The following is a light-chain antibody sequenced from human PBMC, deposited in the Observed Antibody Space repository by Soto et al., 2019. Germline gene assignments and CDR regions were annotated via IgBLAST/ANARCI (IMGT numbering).Light chain of an antibody. CDR3: AAWDDSLNGYA. J-gene: IGLJ1*01. CDR2: SNN. CDR1: SSNIGSNT. Sequence: QSVLTQPPSAYGTPGQRVTISCSGSSSNIGSNTVNWYQQLPGTAPKLLIYSNNQRPSGVPDRFSGSKSGTSASLAISGLQSEDEADYYCAAWDDSLNGYAFGTGTKVTVL. V-gene: IGLV1-44*01.